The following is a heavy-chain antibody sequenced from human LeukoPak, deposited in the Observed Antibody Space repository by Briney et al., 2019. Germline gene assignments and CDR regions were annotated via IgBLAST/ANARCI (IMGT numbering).Heavy chain of an antibody. CDR1: GFTFSSYW. J-gene: IGHJ4*02. Sequence: GGSLRLSCAASGFTFSSYWMSWVRQAPGKGLEWVANIKQDGSEKYYVDSVKGRFTISRDNAKNSLYLQMNSLRAEDTAVYYCARDQYYYDSSGYSDYWGREPWSPSPQ. D-gene: IGHD3-22*01. V-gene: IGHV3-7*01. CDR3: ARDQYYYDSSGYSDY. CDR2: IKQDGSEK.